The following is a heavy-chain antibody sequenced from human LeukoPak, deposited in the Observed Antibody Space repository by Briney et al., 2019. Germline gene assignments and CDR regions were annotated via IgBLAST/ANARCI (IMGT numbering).Heavy chain of an antibody. J-gene: IGHJ4*02. D-gene: IGHD1-7*01. V-gene: IGHV3-7*01. CDR1: GFTFRRYW. CDR2: MNQDGSEK. CDR3: ARGITGTSPGY. Sequence: PGGSLRLSCAASGFTFRRYWMTWVRQAPGKGLEWVANMNQDGSEKYYVDSVKGRFTISRDNAKNSLYLQMNSLRAEDTAVYYCARGITGTSPGYWGQGTLVTVSS.